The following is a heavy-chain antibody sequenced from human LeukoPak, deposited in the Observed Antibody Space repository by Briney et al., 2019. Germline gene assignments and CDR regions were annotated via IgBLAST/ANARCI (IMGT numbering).Heavy chain of an antibody. CDR3: ATYDPLYFQH. CDR2: INPNSGGT. Sequence: ASVKVSCKASGYTFTGYYMHWVRQAPGQGLEWMGWINPNSGGTNYAQKFQGRVTMTRDASISTAYMELSRLRSDDTAVYYCATYDPLYFQHWGQGTLVTVSS. CDR1: GYTFTGYY. D-gene: IGHD5-12*01. V-gene: IGHV1-2*02. J-gene: IGHJ1*01.